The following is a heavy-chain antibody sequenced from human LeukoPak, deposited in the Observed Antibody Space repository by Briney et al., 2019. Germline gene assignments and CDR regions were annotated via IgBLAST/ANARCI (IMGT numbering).Heavy chain of an antibody. D-gene: IGHD3-22*01. V-gene: IGHV3-74*01. CDR1: GITLSGYS. CDR2: INSDGSST. CDR3: ARDEGDSSGYYPPDY. Sequence: GGSLRLSCAASGITLSGYSMSWVRQAPGKGLVWASRINSDGSSTSYADSVKGRFTISRDNAKNTLYLQMNSLRAEDTAVYYCARDEGDSSGYYPPDYWGQGTLVTVSS. J-gene: IGHJ4*02.